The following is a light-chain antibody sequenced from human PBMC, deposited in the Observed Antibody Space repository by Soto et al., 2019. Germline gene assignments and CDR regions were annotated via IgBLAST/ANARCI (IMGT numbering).Light chain of an antibody. CDR2: DVS. CDR1: SSDVGGYNY. Sequence: QSALTQPRSVSGSPGQSVTISCTGTSSDVGGYNYVSWYQEQPGKAPKLMIYDVSKRPSGVPDRFSGSKSGNTASLTIPGHQAEDEADYYCCSYAGSYSYVFGTGTNGTVL. V-gene: IGLV2-11*01. J-gene: IGLJ1*01. CDR3: CSYAGSYSYV.